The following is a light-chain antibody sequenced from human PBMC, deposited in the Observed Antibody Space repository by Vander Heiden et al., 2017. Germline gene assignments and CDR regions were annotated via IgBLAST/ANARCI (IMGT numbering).Light chain of an antibody. CDR2: AAS. CDR1: QGISSY. V-gene: IGKV1-8*01. J-gene: IGKJ3*01. Sequence: AIRMTQSPSSLSASTGDRVTITCRASQGISSYLAWYQQKPVKAPKLLIYAASTLQSGVPSRFSGSGSGTDFTLTISCLQSEDFTTYYCQQDDSYPRAFGPGTKVDIK. CDR3: QQDDSYPRA.